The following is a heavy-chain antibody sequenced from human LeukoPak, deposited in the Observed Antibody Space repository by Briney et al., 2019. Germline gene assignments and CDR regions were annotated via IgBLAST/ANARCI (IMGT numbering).Heavy chain of an antibody. Sequence: ASVKVSCKASGYTFTSYDINWVRQATGQGPEWMGWMNHNSGNTGYAQKFQGRVTMTRNTSISTAYMEVSGLRSEDTAVYYCARARAFYGDYPYYFDYWGQGTLVTVSS. J-gene: IGHJ4*02. V-gene: IGHV1-8*01. CDR2: MNHNSGNT. D-gene: IGHD4-17*01. CDR1: GYTFTSYD. CDR3: ARARAFYGDYPYYFDY.